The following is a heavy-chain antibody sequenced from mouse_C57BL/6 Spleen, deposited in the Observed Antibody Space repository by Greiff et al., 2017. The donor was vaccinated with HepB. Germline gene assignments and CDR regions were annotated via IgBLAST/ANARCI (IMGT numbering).Heavy chain of an antibody. CDR1: GYSITSGYY. V-gene: IGHV3-6*01. CDR3: ASWDY. CDR2: ISYDGSN. J-gene: IGHJ2*01. Sequence: EVQLQQSGPGLVKPSQSLSLTCSVTGYSITSGYYWNWIRQFPGNKLEWMGYISYDGSNNYNPSLKNRISITRDTSKNQFFLKLNSVTTEDTATYYCASWDYWGQGTTLTVSS.